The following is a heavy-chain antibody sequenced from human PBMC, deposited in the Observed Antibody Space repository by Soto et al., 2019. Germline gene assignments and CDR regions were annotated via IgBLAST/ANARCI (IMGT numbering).Heavy chain of an antibody. CDR3: ARDQRSAVAVQYYYYYGVDV. J-gene: IGHJ6*02. D-gene: IGHD6-19*01. V-gene: IGHV3-48*02. CDR2: ISSSSSTI. Sequence: EVQLVESGGGLVQPGGSLRLSCAASGFTFSSYSMNWVRQAPGKGLEWVSYISSSSSTIYYADSVKGRFTISRDNAKNSLYLQMNSLRDEGTAVYYCARDQRSAVAVQYYYYYGVDVWGQGTTVTVSS. CDR1: GFTFSSYS.